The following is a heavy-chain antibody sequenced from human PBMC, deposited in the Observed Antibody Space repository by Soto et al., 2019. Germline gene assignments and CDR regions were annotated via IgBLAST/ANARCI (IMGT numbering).Heavy chain of an antibody. V-gene: IGHV3-48*02. J-gene: IGHJ4*02. CDR2: IGTSSNNYDI. CDR1: GFTFSSYS. CDR3: GRQDSFGALDN. D-gene: IGHD3-3*01. Sequence: EAQLVESGGGLVQPGGSLRLSCAASGFTFSSYSMNWVRQAPGKGLEWVSYIGTSSNNYDIHYPDSVKGRFTISRDNAKNSLYLQMHSLRDEDTAVYYCGRQDSFGALDNWGQGTLVTVSS.